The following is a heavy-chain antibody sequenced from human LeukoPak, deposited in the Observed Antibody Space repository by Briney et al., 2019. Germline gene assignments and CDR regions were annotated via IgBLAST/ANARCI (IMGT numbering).Heavy chain of an antibody. V-gene: IGHV4-59*01. Sequence: SETLSLTCTVSGVSISSYYWSWMRQPPGKGLEWVGYIYYSGSTNYNPSLKSRVTISVDTSKNQFSLKLSSVTAADTAVYYCARGGDGYNPGLFDYWGQGTLVTVSS. CDR1: GVSISSYY. D-gene: IGHD5-24*01. CDR3: ARGGDGYNPGLFDY. J-gene: IGHJ4*02. CDR2: IYYSGST.